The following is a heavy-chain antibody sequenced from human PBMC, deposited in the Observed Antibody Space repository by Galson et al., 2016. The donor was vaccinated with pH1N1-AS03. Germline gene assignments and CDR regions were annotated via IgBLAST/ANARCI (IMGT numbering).Heavy chain of an antibody. Sequence: ETLSLTCLVSGGSISGYYWCWIRQPPGKGPEWIGCVSHNSGRTNYNPSLKSRVTITTETSKNQFSLKLTSVTAADTAVYYCASRGPESYYGSVIRKYKVGWFDPWGQGALVSVSS. D-gene: IGHD3-10*01. CDR3: ASRGPESYYGSVIRKYKVGWFDP. CDR1: GGSISGYY. J-gene: IGHJ5*02. V-gene: IGHV4-4*09. CDR2: VSHNSGRT.